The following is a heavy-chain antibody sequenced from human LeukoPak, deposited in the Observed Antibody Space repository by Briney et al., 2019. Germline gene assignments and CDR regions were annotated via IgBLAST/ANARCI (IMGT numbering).Heavy chain of an antibody. D-gene: IGHD6-19*01. V-gene: IGHV3-23*01. CDR2: ISGGAIST. Sequence: PGGSLRLSCAASGFTFSSYAVTWVRQAPGKGLDWVSAISGGAISTYYADSLKGRFTISRDNSKNTLYLQMNSLRGEDTAVYYCAKDSRSSGRTYLDYWAQGTLVTVSS. J-gene: IGHJ4*02. CDR3: AKDSRSSGRTYLDY. CDR1: GFTFSSYA.